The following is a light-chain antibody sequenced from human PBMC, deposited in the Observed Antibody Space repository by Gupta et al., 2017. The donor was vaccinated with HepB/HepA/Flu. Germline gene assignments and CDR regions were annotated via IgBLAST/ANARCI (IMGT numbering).Light chain of an antibody. CDR1: KLGDKY. Sequence: SYALPQPPSVSVSPGQTASITCSGDKLGDKYVCWYQQKPGQSPVLVIYKDTKRPAGIPERFSGSNSGNTATLTISGTQAMDEDDYYCQTWDSSTVVFGGGTKLTVL. V-gene: IGLV3-1*01. CDR2: KDT. J-gene: IGLJ2*01. CDR3: QTWDSSTVV.